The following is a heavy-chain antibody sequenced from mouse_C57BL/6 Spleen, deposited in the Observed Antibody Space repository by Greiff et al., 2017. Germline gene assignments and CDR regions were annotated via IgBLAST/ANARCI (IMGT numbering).Heavy chain of an antibody. J-gene: IGHJ4*01. CDR3: ARRATTVVAYYYAMDY. D-gene: IGHD1-1*01. CDR2: IYIGNGYT. CDR1: GYTFTSYG. V-gene: IGHV1-58*01. Sequence: EVKLQQSGAELVRPGSSVKMSCKTSGYTFTSYGINWVKQRPVQGLEWIGYIYIGNGYTEYNEKFKGKATLTSDTSSSTAYMQLRSLTSEESAIYFCARRATTVVAYYYAMDYWGQGTSVTVSS.